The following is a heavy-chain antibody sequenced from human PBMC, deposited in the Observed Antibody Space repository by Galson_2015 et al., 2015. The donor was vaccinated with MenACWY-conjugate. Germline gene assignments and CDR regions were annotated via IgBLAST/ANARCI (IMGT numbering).Heavy chain of an antibody. V-gene: IGHV3-48*04. CDR1: GFTFSSYS. Sequence: SLRLSCAASGFTFSSYSMNWVRQAPGKGLEWVSYISSSSSTIYYADSVKGRFTISRDNAKNSLYLQMNSLRAEDTAVYYCARVLGVVPATRLDYYYYGMDVWGQGTTVTVSS. CDR3: ARVLGVVPATRLDYYYYGMDV. CDR2: ISSSSSTI. J-gene: IGHJ6*02. D-gene: IGHD2-2*01.